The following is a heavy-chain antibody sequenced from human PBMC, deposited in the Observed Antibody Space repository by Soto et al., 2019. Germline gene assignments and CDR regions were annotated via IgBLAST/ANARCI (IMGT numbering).Heavy chain of an antibody. V-gene: IGHV3-23*01. D-gene: IGHD2-15*01. CDR3: ARRMVVAAGVGMDV. J-gene: IGHJ6*02. CDR2: ISGSGGST. CDR1: GFTFSSYA. Sequence: HPGGSLRLSCAASGFTFSSYAMSWVRQAPGKGLEWVSAISGSGGSTYYADSVKGRFTISRDDSKNTLYLQMNSLRAEDTAVYYCARRMVVAAGVGMDVWGQGTTVTVSS.